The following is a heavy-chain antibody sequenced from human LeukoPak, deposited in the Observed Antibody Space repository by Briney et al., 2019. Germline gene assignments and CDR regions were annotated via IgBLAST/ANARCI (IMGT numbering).Heavy chain of an antibody. CDR2: ISGSASSA. J-gene: IGHJ4*02. V-gene: IGHV3-23*01. D-gene: IGHD2-15*01. CDR1: GFTFSNYA. Sequence: GGSLRLSCAASGFTFSNYAMSWVRQAPGTGLEWLSAISGSASSAFYADSVKGRFSISRDNSKDTLYLQMNTLRAEDTAVYYCAKPPRYCSGGSCYSAFDYWGPGTLVTVSS. CDR3: AKPPRYCSGGSCYSAFDY.